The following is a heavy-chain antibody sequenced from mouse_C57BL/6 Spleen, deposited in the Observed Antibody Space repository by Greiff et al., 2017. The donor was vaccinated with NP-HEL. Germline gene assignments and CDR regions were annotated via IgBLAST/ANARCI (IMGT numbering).Heavy chain of an antibody. J-gene: IGHJ1*03. CDR3: ARGGSNYRYFDV. Sequence: QVQLKQSGAELVKPGASVKISCKASGYAFSSYWMNWVKQRPGKGLEWIGQIYPGDGDTNYNGKFKGKATLTADKSSSTAYMQLSSLTSEDSAVYFCARGGSNYRYFDVWGTGTTVTVSS. D-gene: IGHD2-5*01. V-gene: IGHV1-80*01. CDR1: GYAFSSYW. CDR2: IYPGDGDT.